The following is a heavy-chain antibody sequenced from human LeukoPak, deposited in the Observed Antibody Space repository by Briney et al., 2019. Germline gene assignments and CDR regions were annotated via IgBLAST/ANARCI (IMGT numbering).Heavy chain of an antibody. Sequence: ETLSLTCAVYGGSFSGYYWSWIRQPPGKGLEWIGEINHSGSTNYSPSLKSRVTISVDTSKNQFSLKLSSVTAADTAVYYCARVGDIVVVPAAYFDYWGQGTLVTVSS. D-gene: IGHD2-2*01. J-gene: IGHJ4*02. V-gene: IGHV4-34*01. CDR2: INHSGST. CDR1: GGSFSGYY. CDR3: ARVGDIVVVPAAYFDY.